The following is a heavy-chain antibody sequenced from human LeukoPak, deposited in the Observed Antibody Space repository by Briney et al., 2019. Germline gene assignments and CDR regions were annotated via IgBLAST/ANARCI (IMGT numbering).Heavy chain of an antibody. CDR2: IHWNGGST. Sequence: AGGSLRLSCAASGFTFGDYGMSWVRQAPGKGLEWVSGIHWNGGSTGYADSVKGRFTISRDNSKNTLYLQMNSLRAEDTGVYYCAKDPSNYYDSSGYLDYWGQGTLVTVSS. D-gene: IGHD3-22*01. J-gene: IGHJ4*02. V-gene: IGHV3-20*04. CDR3: AKDPSNYYDSSGYLDY. CDR1: GFTFGDYG.